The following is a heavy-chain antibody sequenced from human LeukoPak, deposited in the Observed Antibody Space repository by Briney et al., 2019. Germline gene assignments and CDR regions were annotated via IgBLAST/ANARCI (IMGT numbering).Heavy chain of an antibody. D-gene: IGHD6-25*01. CDR1: GYTFTNYY. CDR2: INPSGGTT. V-gene: IGHV1-46*01. J-gene: IGHJ4*02. CDR3: ARGARRSASGDYFDY. Sequence: GASVKVSCKASGYTFTNYYIHWVRQAPGQGLEWMGIINPSGGTTSYAQKFQGRVTVTRDMSTSTVFMELSSLRSEDTAVYYCARGARRSASGDYFDYWGQGTPVTVSS.